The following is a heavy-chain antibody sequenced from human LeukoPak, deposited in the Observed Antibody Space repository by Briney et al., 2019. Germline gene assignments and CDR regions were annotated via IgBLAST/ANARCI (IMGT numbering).Heavy chain of an antibody. D-gene: IGHD6-6*01. CDR2: IYYSGST. Sequence: SETLSLTCTVSGGSISSGDYYWSWIRQPPGKGLEWIGYIYYSGSTYYNPSLKSRVTISVDTSKNQFSLKLSSVTAADTAVYYCARVGHSSSAGGDAFDIWGQGTMVTVSS. J-gene: IGHJ3*02. CDR3: ARVGHSSSAGGDAFDI. V-gene: IGHV4-30-4*01. CDR1: GGSISSGDYY.